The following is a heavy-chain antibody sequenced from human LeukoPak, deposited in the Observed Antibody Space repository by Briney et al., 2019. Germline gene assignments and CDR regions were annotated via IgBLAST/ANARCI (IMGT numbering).Heavy chain of an antibody. J-gene: IGHJ4*02. CDR2: IYHSGST. V-gene: IGHV4-30-2*01. CDR1: GGSISSGGYS. Sequence: SQTLSLTCAVSGGSISSGGYSRSWIRQPPGKGLEWIGYIYHSGSTYYNPSLKSRVTISVDRSKNQFSLKLSSVTAADTAVYYCARTLFGGWYYFDYWGQGTLVTVSS. D-gene: IGHD6-19*01. CDR3: ARTLFGGWYYFDY.